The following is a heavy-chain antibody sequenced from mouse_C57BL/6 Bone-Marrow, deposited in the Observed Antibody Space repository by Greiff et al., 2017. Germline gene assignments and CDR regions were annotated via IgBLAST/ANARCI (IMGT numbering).Heavy chain of an antibody. CDR1: CYTFTSYW. CDR3: ARTSLLYGDY. D-gene: IGHD2-1*01. J-gene: IGHJ4*01. Sequence: VQLQQPGAELVMPGASVKLSCKASCYTFTSYWMHWVKQRPGQGLEWIGEIDPSDSYPNYTQKFKGKSTLTVDKSSSTAYMQLSSLTSEDSAVYYCARTSLLYGDYWGQGTSVTVSS. CDR2: IDPSDSYP. V-gene: IGHV1-69*01.